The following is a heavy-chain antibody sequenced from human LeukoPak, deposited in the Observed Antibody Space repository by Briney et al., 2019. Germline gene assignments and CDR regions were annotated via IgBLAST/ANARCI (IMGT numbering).Heavy chain of an antibody. V-gene: IGHV3-21*01. CDR1: GFTFSSYS. Sequence: GGSLRLSCAASGFTFSSYSMNWVRQAPGKGLEWVSSISSSSSYIYYADSVKGRFTISRDNAKNSLYLQMNSLRAEDTAVYYCASNYYDSSGYQAPIDYWGQGTLVTVSS. CDR3: ASNYYDSSGYQAPIDY. D-gene: IGHD3-22*01. CDR2: ISSSSSYI. J-gene: IGHJ4*02.